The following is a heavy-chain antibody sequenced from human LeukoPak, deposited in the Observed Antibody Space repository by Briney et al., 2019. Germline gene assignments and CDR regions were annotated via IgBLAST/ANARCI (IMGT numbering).Heavy chain of an antibody. CDR2: MYSGGGT. CDR3: ARYDNGKDYFDY. D-gene: IGHD1-1*01. CDR1: GFSVTRNY. J-gene: IGHJ4*02. Sequence: GGSLRLSCAASGFSVTRNYVSWVRQAPGKGLEWVSLMYSGGGTSYADSVKGRFTISRDTSKNALYLQMSSLRAEDTALYYCARYDNGKDYFDYWGQGTLVTVSS. V-gene: IGHV3-53*01.